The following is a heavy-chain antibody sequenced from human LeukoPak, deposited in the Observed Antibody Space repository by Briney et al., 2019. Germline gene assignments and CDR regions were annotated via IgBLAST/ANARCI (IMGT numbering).Heavy chain of an antibody. CDR2: IYPGDSDT. CDR1: GYSFTSYW. CDR3: ARRSDYVWGSYRLAYYFDY. V-gene: IGHV5-51*01. Sequence: GESLKISCKGSGYSFTSYWIGWVRQMPGKGLEWMGIIYPGDSDTRYSPSFQGRVTISADKSISTAYLQWSSLKASDTAMYYCARRSDYVWGSYRLAYYFDYWGQGTLVTVSS. D-gene: IGHD3-16*02. J-gene: IGHJ4*02.